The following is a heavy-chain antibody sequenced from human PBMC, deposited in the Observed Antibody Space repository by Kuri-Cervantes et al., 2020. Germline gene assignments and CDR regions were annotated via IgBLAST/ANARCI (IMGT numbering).Heavy chain of an antibody. CDR2: IYYSGST. CDR1: GGSISSYY. CDR3: ARKRAFGGVITY. J-gene: IGHJ4*02. D-gene: IGHD3-16*01. Sequence: GSLRLSCNVSGGSISSYYWNWIRQPPGKRLEWIGYIYYSGSTNYNPSLKSRVTISVDTSKNQFSLKLSSVTAADTAVYYCARKRAFGGVITYWGQGTLVTVSS. V-gene: IGHV4-59*12.